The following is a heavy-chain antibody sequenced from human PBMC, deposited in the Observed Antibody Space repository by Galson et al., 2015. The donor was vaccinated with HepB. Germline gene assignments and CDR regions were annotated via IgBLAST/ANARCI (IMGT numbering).Heavy chain of an antibody. J-gene: IGHJ6*03. D-gene: IGHD3-3*01. V-gene: IGHV1-2*06. Sequence: SVKVSCKASGYTFTAYYMHWVRQAPGQGLEWMGRINPNSGGTNYAQKFQGRVTITADESTSTAYMELSSLRSEDTAVYYCARDHADYYDFRPPMDVWGKGTTVTVSS. CDR1: GYTFTAYY. CDR3: ARDHADYYDFRPPMDV. CDR2: INPNSGGT.